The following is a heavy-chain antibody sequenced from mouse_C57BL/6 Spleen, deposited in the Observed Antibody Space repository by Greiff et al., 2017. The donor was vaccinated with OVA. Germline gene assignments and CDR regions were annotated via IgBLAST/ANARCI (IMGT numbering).Heavy chain of an antibody. CDR2: IYPGDGDT. J-gene: IGHJ2*01. D-gene: IGHD1-3*01. CDR3: AREWLTYFDY. V-gene: IGHV1-82*01. CDR1: GYAFSSSW. Sequence: VQLQQSGPELVKPGASVKISCKASGYAFSSSWMNWVKQRPGKGLEWIGRIYPGDGDTNYNGKFKGKATLTADKSSSTAYMQRSSLTSEDSAVYFCAREWLTYFDYWGQGTTLTVSS.